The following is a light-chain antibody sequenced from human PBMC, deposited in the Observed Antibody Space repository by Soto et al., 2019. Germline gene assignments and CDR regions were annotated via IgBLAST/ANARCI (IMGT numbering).Light chain of an antibody. CDR2: GTS. V-gene: IGKV3-20*01. J-gene: IGKJ2*01. CDR3: RQYGTLPPRYT. CDR1: QRMSSNY. Sequence: PGERATLSCRASQRMSSNYLAWYQQKPGQSPRLLIYGTSSRATGIPDRFSGSGSGTDFTLTISGLEPEDSAVYYCRQYGTLPPRYTFGQGTKLEIK.